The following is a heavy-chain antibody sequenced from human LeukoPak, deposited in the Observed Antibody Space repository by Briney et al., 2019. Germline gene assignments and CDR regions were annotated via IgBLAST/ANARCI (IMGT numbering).Heavy chain of an antibody. CDR1: DGSISSGSYY. V-gene: IGHV4-61*02. D-gene: IGHD1-26*01. Sequence: PSQTLSLTCTVSDGSISSGSYYWSWIRQPAGKGLEWIGRIYTSGSTNYNPSLKSRVTISVDTSKNQFSLKLSSVIAADTAVYYCARDAIVGATYFDYWDQGTLVTVSS. J-gene: IGHJ4*02. CDR3: ARDAIVGATYFDY. CDR2: IYTSGST.